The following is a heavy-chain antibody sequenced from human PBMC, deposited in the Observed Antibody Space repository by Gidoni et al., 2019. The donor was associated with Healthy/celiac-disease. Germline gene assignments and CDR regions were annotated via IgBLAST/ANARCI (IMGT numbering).Heavy chain of an antibody. Sequence: QVQLVESGGGVVQPGRSLRLSCAASGFTFSSYGMHWVRQAPGKGLEWVAVISYDGINKYYADSVKGRFTISRDNSKNTLYLQMNSLRAEDTAVYYCAKVLYTYYYDSSGYYSDYWGQGTLVTVSS. CDR1: GFTFSSYG. CDR3: AKVLYTYYYDSSGYYSDY. J-gene: IGHJ4*02. V-gene: IGHV3-30*18. CDR2: ISYDGINK. D-gene: IGHD3-22*01.